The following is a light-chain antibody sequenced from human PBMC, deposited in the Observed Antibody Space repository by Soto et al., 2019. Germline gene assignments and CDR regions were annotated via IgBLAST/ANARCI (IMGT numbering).Light chain of an antibody. Sequence: EVVMTHSPATLSVSPWEMATLSCRASRSVASNLAWYKHKPGQGPRLLLYGASTRASGIPARFSGSVSGTEFTLTISSLQPEDFAVYYCQQYQQWPFYTFGQGTKVDIK. CDR1: RSVASN. CDR2: GAS. J-gene: IGKJ2*01. CDR3: QQYQQWPFYT. V-gene: IGKV3-15*01.